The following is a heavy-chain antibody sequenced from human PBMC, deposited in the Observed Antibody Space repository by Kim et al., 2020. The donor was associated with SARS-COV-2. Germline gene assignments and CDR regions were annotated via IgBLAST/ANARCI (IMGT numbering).Heavy chain of an antibody. J-gene: IGHJ6*02. Sequence: SETLSLTCTVSGGSISSSSYYWGWIRQPPGKGLEWIGSIYYSGSTYYNPSLKSRVTISVDTSKNQFSLKLSSVTAADTAVYYWARHRWGYCSGGSCYPNLYYYYGMDVWGQGTTVTVSS. D-gene: IGHD2-15*01. CDR2: IYYSGST. CDR3: ARHRWGYCSGGSCYPNLYYYYGMDV. V-gene: IGHV4-39*01. CDR1: GGSISSSSYY.